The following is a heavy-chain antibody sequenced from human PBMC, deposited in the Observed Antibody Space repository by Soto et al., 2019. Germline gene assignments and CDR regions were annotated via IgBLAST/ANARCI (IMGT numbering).Heavy chain of an antibody. Sequence: EVQLVESGGGMVQPGGSLRVSCAASGFTLSSYSMHWVRQAPGKGLEWVSYISGSGGTIYYADSVKGRFTISRDNAKNSLSVQMNSLGDEDTAVYFCARDTGLRSSGWSYYFDFWGQGTRVTVSS. V-gene: IGHV3-48*02. CDR1: GFTLSSYS. J-gene: IGHJ4*02. CDR3: ARDTGLRSSGWSYYFDF. CDR2: ISGSGGTI. D-gene: IGHD6-19*01.